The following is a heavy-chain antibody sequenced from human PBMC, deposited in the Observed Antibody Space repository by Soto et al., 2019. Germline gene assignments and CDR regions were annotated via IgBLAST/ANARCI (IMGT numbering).Heavy chain of an antibody. CDR3: AREGGSSSGHYYYGMDV. V-gene: IGHV1-69*13. D-gene: IGHD6-6*01. J-gene: IGHJ6*02. CDR2: IIPIFGTA. CDR1: GGTFSSYA. Sequence: ASVKVSCKASGGTFSSYAISWVRQAPGQGLEWMGGIIPIFGTANYAQKFQGRVTITADESTSTAYMELSSLRSGDTAVYYCAREGGSSSGHYYYGMDVWGQGTTVTVSS.